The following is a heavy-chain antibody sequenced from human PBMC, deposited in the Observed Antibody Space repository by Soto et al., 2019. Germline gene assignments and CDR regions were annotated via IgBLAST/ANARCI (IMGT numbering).Heavy chain of an antibody. CDR3: ARVSIIGSYSHFDY. J-gene: IGHJ4*01. Sequence: SQTLLLTCVISGDSVSSNSAAWNWIRQSPSRGLEWLARTYYTSKWYNDYAVSVKSRITINADTSKNQFSLQLNSVTPEDTAVYYCARVSIIGSYSHFDYWGQGTLVTVSS. D-gene: IGHD1-26*01. CDR1: GDSVSSNSAA. V-gene: IGHV6-1*01. CDR2: TYYTSKWYN.